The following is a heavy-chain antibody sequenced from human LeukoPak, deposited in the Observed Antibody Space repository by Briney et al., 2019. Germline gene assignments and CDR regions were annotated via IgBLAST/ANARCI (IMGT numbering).Heavy chain of an antibody. D-gene: IGHD1-26*01. CDR3: ARGQFAGGSYADY. Sequence: SETLSLTCTVSGGSISSYYWSWIRQPPGKGLEWIGYIYYSGSTNYNPSLKSRVTISVDTSKNQFSLKLSSVTAADTAVYYCARGQFAGGSYADYWGQGTLVTVSS. CDR2: IYYSGST. V-gene: IGHV4-59*01. CDR1: GGSISSYY. J-gene: IGHJ4*02.